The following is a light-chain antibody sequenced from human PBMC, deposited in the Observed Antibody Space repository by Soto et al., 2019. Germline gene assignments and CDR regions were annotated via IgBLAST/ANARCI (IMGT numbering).Light chain of an antibody. Sequence: DIVMTQSPDSLAVSLGERATINCKSSQSVLYSSNNKNYLAWYQQKPGQPPKLFVSWPSTRKSGVPVRFSGSGCGTDLLLTFRSLQAEDVAVYYWQQYFRPWTFGKGNKVEIK. CDR2: WPS. V-gene: IGKV4-1*01. CDR1: QSVLYSSNNKNY. J-gene: IGKJ1*01. CDR3: QQYFRPWT.